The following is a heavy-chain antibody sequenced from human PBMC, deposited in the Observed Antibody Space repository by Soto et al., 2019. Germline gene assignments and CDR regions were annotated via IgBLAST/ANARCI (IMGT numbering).Heavy chain of an antibody. CDR2: IIPILGIA. D-gene: IGHD2-15*01. Sequence: SVKVSCKASGGTFSSYTISWVRQAPGQGLEWMGRIIPILGIANYAQKFQGRVTITADKSTSTAYMELSSLRSEDTAVYYCARDGYCSGGSCYSVAFDIWGQGTMVTVSS. CDR3: ARDGYCSGGSCYSVAFDI. J-gene: IGHJ3*02. V-gene: IGHV1-69*04. CDR1: GGTFSSYT.